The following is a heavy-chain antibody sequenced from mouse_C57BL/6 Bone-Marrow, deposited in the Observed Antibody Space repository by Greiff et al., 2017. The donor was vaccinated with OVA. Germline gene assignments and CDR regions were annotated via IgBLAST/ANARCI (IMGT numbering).Heavy chain of an antibody. Sequence: EVQLQQSGPVLVKPGASVTMSCKASGYTFTDYYMNWVKQSHGKSLEWIGVINPYNGGTSYNQKFKGKATLTVDKSSSTAYMELNSLTSEDSAVYYCARATTVVATGNWGQGTTLTVSS. CDR2: INPYNGGT. J-gene: IGHJ2*01. CDR3: ARATTVVATGN. CDR1: GYTFTDYY. D-gene: IGHD1-1*01. V-gene: IGHV1-19*01.